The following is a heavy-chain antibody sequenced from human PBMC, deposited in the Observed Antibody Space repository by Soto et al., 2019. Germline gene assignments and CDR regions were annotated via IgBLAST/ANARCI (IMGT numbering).Heavy chain of an antibody. CDR3: ATSYSSGWEFDY. V-gene: IGHV3-11*01. J-gene: IGHJ4*02. Sequence: QVQLVESGGGLVKPGGSLRLSCGASGFTFSNYYMSWIRQAPGKGLEWVSYISSTGRTIYYADSVKGRFTVSRDNAQNSLSLKLNSLRVEDTAVYYCATSYSSGWEFDYWGQGTQVTVSS. CDR2: ISSTGRTI. CDR1: GFTFSNYY. D-gene: IGHD6-19*01.